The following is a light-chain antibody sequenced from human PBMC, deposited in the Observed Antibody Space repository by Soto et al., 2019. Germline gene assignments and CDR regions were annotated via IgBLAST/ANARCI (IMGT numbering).Light chain of an antibody. CDR3: QQSYSTPIT. J-gene: IGKJ4*01. Sequence: DIQMTQSPSSLSASVGDRVTITCRACQSISRYLNWYQQKPGKAPKLLIYAASSLQSGVPSRFSGSGSGTDFTLPISRLQPEVFATYYCQQSYSTPITFGACTQVEI. CDR1: QSISRY. CDR2: AAS. V-gene: IGKV1-39*01.